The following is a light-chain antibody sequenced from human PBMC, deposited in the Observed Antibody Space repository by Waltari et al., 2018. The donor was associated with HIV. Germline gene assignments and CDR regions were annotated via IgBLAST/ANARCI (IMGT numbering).Light chain of an antibody. CDR1: NSNIGTNS. CDR3: ATWDDSLIWV. Sequence: QPVLTQPPSASGTPGHGVTISCSGSNSNIGTNSVYWYQHLPGMAPKLLIYRNNRRPSGIPDRFSGSRSGTSASLAISGLRSEDEADYYCATWDDSLIWVFDEGTKLTVL. J-gene: IGLJ3*02. V-gene: IGLV1-47*01. CDR2: RNN.